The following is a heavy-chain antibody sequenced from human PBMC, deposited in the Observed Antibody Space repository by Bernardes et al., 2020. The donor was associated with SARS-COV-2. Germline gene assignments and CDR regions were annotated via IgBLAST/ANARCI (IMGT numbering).Heavy chain of an antibody. CDR1: GFTFSSYG. V-gene: IGHV3-30*18. D-gene: IGHD3-9*01. J-gene: IGHJ6*02. Sequence: GGSLRLSCAASGFTFSSYGMHWVRQAPGKGLEWVAVISYDGSNKYYADSVKGRFTISRDNSKNTLYLQMNSLRAEDTAVYYCAKDGSIDYDILTGYYTSYYYYGMDVWGQGTTVTVS. CDR2: ISYDGSNK. CDR3: AKDGSIDYDILTGYYTSYYYYGMDV.